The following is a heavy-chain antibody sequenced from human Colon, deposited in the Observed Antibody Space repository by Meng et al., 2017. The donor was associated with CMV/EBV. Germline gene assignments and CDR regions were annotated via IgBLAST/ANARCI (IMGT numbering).Heavy chain of an antibody. V-gene: IGHV3-66*02. Sequence: VFVSSNNMTRVRQAPVKGLNWVSLIYSGSATYYADSVRCRFTISRDSSKNTLSLQMHSLRPEDTAVYYCARGYCSSKSGRLNWFDSWGQGTPVTVSS. D-gene: IGHD2-2*01. CDR2: IYSGSAT. J-gene: IGHJ5*01. CDR1: VFVSSNN. CDR3: ARGYCSSKSGRLNWFDS.